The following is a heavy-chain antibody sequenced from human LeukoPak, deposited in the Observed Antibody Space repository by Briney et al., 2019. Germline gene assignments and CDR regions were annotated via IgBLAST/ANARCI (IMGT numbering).Heavy chain of an antibody. J-gene: IGHJ4*02. V-gene: IGHV4-61*02. CDR3: ARVNIAAAFAFDY. Sequence: SETLSLTCTVSGGSISSGTYYWSWIRQPAGKGLEWIGRIYVSGTTYYNPSLKSRVTISVDTSKNQFSLKLSFVTAADTAVYYCARVNIAAAFAFDYWGQGTLVTVSS. CDR2: IYVSGTT. CDR1: GGSISSGTYY. D-gene: IGHD6-13*01.